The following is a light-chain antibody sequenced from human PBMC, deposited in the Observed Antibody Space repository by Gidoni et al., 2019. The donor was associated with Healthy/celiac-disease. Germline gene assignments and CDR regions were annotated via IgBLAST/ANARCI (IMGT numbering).Light chain of an antibody. CDR2: GAS. V-gene: IGKV4-1*01. J-gene: IGKJ2*03. Sequence: DIVMNQSPDSLALPLGERATINCKSSQSLLYSANNKNYLAWYQQKPGQDPKLLMYGASTRESGVPDRFSGSGSGTEFTLTISSLQAEDVAVYYCQQYYSTQYSFGQGTKLEIK. CDR1: QSLLYSANNKNY. CDR3: QQYYSTQYS.